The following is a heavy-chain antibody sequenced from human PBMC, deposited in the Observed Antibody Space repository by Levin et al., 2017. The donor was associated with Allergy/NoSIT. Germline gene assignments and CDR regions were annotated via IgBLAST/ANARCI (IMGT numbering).Heavy chain of an antibody. CDR3: ASDWTGPSDY. V-gene: IGHV3-15*01. D-gene: IGHD3/OR15-3a*01. Sequence: ETLSLTCAASGFSFSNTWMRWVRQAPGKGLEWVGRIKSKSDGGTADYATPVKGRFSISRDDSRNTLYLQMNSLKTEDSAVYYCASDWTGPSDYWGQGTLLTVSS. J-gene: IGHJ4*02. CDR1: GFSFSNTW. CDR2: IKSKSDGGTA.